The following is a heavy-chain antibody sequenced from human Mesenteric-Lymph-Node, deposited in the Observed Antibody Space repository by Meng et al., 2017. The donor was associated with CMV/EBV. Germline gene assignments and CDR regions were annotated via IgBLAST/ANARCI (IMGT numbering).Heavy chain of an antibody. V-gene: IGHV4-59*12. Sequence: GSLRLSCTVSGGSISSYYWSWIRQPPGKGLEWIGYIYYSGSTNYNPSLKSRVTISVDTSKNQFSLKLSSVTAADTAVYYCARVHRSGLYGPFDYWGQGTLVTVSS. J-gene: IGHJ4*02. CDR3: ARVHRSGLYGPFDY. CDR2: IYYSGST. D-gene: IGHD2-15*01. CDR1: GGSISSYY.